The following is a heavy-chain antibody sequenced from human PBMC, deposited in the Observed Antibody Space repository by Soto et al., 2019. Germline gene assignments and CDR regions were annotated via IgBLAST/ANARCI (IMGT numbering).Heavy chain of an antibody. CDR1: GYTFTGYY. V-gene: IGHV1-2*04. J-gene: IGHJ6*02. CDR3: GRDPGIAVAGFRPPSYGMDV. D-gene: IGHD6-19*01. CDR2: INPNSGGT. Sequence: ASVKVSCKASGYTFTGYYMHWVRQAPGQGLEWMGWINPNSGGTNYAQKFQGWVTMTRDTSISTAYMELSRLRSDDTAVYYCGRDPGIAVAGFRPPSYGMDVWGQGTTVTVSS.